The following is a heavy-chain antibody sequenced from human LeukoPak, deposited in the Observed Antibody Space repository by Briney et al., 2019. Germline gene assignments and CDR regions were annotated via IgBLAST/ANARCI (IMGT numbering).Heavy chain of an antibody. CDR2: INTDGSST. J-gene: IGHJ6*03. D-gene: IGHD6-19*01. V-gene: IGHV3-74*01. Sequence: GGSLRLSCAASGFTFSSYWMHWVRQAPGKGLVWVSRINTDGSSTSYADSVKGRFTISRDNAKNTLYLQMNSLRAEDTAVYYCARVGPQWLVPYYYYLDVWGKGTTVTVSS. CDR3: ARVGPQWLVPYYYYLDV. CDR1: GFTFSSYW.